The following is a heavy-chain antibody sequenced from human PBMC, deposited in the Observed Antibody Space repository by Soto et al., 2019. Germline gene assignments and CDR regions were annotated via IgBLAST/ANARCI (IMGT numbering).Heavy chain of an antibody. J-gene: IGHJ4*02. CDR1: VGSISSGGYY. Sequence: TLCLTCIVSVGSISSGGYYWSWIRQHPGKGLEWIGYVYYSGSTYYNPSLKSRVTISVDTSKNQFSLKLRSVTAADTAVYYCARGPSMITMIVASEFDYWGQGTLVTVSS. CDR2: VYYSGST. CDR3: ARGPSMITMIVASEFDY. D-gene: IGHD3-22*01. V-gene: IGHV4-31*03.